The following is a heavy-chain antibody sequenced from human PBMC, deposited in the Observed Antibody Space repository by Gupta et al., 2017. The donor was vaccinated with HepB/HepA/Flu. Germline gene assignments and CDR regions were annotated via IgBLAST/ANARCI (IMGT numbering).Heavy chain of an antibody. CDR1: GFTFSHFG. CDR2: IWHDGTDR. V-gene: IGHV3-33*06. D-gene: IGHD2-15*01. CDR3: VKEEVIGGTGITNWIES. J-gene: IGHJ5*01. Sequence: VESGGGVVPPGRSLRLSCETSGFTFSHFGMHWVRQAPGKGLEWVAVIWHDGTDRYHASSVKGRFTISRDNSKNMWYLQMNSLRAEDTAVYYCVKEEVIGGTGITNWIESWGQGTLVTVSS.